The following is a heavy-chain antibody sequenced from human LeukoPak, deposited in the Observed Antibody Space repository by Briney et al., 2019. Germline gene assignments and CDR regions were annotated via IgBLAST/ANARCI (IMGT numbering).Heavy chain of an antibody. CDR1: GFPFSSYW. J-gene: IGHJ4*02. CDR3: TTENWYVFEN. CDR2: ITLDGSDS. Sequence: PGGSLILSCAASGFPFSSYWMAWVRQAPGKGLEWVATITLDGSDSYYVDSVKGRFTVSRDNAKNSLYLQMNSLRVEDTAVFYCTTENWYVFENWGQGSLVTVSS. D-gene: IGHD1-1*01. V-gene: IGHV3-7*04.